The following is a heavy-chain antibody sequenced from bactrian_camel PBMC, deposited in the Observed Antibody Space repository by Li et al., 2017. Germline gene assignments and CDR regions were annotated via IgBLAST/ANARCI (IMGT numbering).Heavy chain of an antibody. D-gene: IGHD6*01. V-gene: IGHV3S9*01. CDR2: IDTDGST. J-gene: IGHJ6*01. Sequence: HVQLVESGGGSVKAGGSLTLTCVASGYTYNRYCMGWFRLAPGKEREGVAIIDTDGSTFYADSVTGRFTISQDNAKNTVYLHMNSLKPEDTAMYHCAADSRCEYGGRRIYVTDFEYRGQGTQVTVS. CDR3: AADSRCEYGGRRIYVTDFEY. CDR1: GYTYNRYC.